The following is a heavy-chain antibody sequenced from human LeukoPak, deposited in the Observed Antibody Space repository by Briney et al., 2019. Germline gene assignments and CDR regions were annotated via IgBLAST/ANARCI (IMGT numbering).Heavy chain of an antibody. CDR3: ARAKSGPFDY. Sequence: PGGSLRLSCAASGFTFSNYAIHWVRQAPGKGLEWVVVISFDGINKYYAESVKGRFTISRDNSKNTLYLQMNSLRPEDTAVYFCARAKSGPFDYWGQGTLVTVSS. J-gene: IGHJ4*02. CDR2: ISFDGINK. V-gene: IGHV3-30*14. D-gene: IGHD2-15*01. CDR1: GFTFSNYA.